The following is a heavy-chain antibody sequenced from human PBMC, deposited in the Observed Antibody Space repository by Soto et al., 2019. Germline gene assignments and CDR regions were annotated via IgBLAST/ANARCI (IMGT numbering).Heavy chain of an antibody. D-gene: IGHD1-26*01. CDR3: ARVSGSYYYGMDV. V-gene: IGHV4-59*12. Sequence: SETLSLTCTVSGYSISAYSWSWVRQPPGKGLEWIGNIHHNGSTNYNPSLKSRVTISVDKSKNQFSLKLSSVTAADTAVYYCARVSGSYYYGMDVWGQGTTVTVSS. CDR1: GYSISAYS. J-gene: IGHJ6*02. CDR2: IHHNGST.